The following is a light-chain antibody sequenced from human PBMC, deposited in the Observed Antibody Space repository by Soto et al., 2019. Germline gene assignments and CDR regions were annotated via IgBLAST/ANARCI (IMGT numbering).Light chain of an antibody. CDR3: SSKTSSTTGV. J-gene: IGLJ3*02. Sequence: QSALTQPASVSGSPGQSITISCTGTISDIGGHNYVSWYQQHPGKAPKLIIYEVINRASDVSNRFSASKSGNTASLTISGLQAEDEADYYCSSKTSSTTGVFGGGTKVTVL. CDR1: ISDIGGHNY. CDR2: EVI. V-gene: IGLV2-14*01.